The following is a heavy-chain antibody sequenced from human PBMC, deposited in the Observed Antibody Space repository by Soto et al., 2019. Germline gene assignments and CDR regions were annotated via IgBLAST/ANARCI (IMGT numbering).Heavy chain of an antibody. V-gene: IGHV4-61*03. J-gene: IGHJ4*02. CDR3: ARAPYAVTIFDVGYYFDY. Sequence: QVQLQESGPGLVKPSETLSLTCTVSGGPVNSNGYYWSWIRQPPGKGLESIGYIYYSGSTNYNPSLKSRVTISVDTSKNHFSLKLSSMTAADTAVYYCARAPYAVTIFDVGYYFDYWGRGTLVTVSS. CDR2: IYYSGST. CDR1: GGPVNSNGYY. D-gene: IGHD3-3*01.